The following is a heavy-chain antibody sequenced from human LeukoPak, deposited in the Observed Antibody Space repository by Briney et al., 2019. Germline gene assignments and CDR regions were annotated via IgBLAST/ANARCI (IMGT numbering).Heavy chain of an antibody. J-gene: IGHJ4*02. V-gene: IGHV3-33*06. CDR2: IWYDGSNR. D-gene: IGHD3-10*01. CDR1: GFTFSSYS. Sequence: GGSLRLSCAASGFTFSSYSMNWVRQAPGKGLEWVAVIWYDGSNRYYADSVKGRFTISRDNSKNTLYLQMNSLRAEDTAVYYCAKDQGYYGSGSYYYWGQGTLVTVSS. CDR3: AKDQGYYGSGSYYY.